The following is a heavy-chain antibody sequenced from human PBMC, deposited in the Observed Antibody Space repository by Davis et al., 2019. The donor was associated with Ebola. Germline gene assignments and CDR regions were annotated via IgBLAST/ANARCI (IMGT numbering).Heavy chain of an antibody. V-gene: IGHV3-11*01. CDR1: GFTFSDYY. CDR3: ATTHNYDIGVYYYGMDV. J-gene: IGHJ6*02. CDR2: ISSSGSTI. D-gene: IGHD3-22*01. Sequence: PGGSLRLSCAASGFTFSDYYMSWIRQAPGKGLEWVSYISSSGSTIYYADSVKGRFTISRDNAKNSLYLQMNSLRAEDTAVYYCATTHNYDIGVYYYGMDVWGQGTTVTVSS.